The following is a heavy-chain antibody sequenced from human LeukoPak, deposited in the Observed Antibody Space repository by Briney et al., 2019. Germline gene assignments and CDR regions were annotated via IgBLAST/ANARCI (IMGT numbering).Heavy chain of an antibody. J-gene: IGHJ5*02. CDR2: IIPIFGTA. CDR3: ARGDWYYYDSSGSQIGVPNWFDP. D-gene: IGHD3-22*01. CDR1: GGTFTSNT. Sequence: ASVKVSCKASGGTFTSNTISWVRQAPGQGLECMGGIIPIFGTANYAQKFQGRVTITADESTSTAYMELSSLRSEDTAVYYCARGDWYYYDSSGSQIGVPNWFDPWGQGTLVTVSS. V-gene: IGHV1-69*13.